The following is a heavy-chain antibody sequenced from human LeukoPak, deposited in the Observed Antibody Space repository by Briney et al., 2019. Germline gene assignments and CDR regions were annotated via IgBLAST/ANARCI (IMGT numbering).Heavy chain of an antibody. V-gene: IGHV4-59*01. Sequence: SETLSLTCTVSGGSISSYYWSWIRQPPGKGLEWIGYIYYSGSTNYNPSLKSRVTISVDTSKNQFSLKLSSVTAADTAVYYCARLSYYDSPDAIWGQGTMVTVSS. J-gene: IGHJ3*02. CDR1: GGSISSYY. CDR2: IYYSGST. CDR3: ARLSYYDSPDAI. D-gene: IGHD3-22*01.